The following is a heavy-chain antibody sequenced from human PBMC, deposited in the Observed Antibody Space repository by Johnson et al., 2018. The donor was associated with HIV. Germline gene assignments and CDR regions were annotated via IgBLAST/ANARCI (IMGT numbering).Heavy chain of an antibody. CDR1: GFTFSNAW. D-gene: IGHD1-26*01. CDR3: TTATPVGRGAFDI. CDR2: IKSKTDGGTT. V-gene: IGHV3-15*01. Sequence: VQLVESGGGLVKAGGSLRLSCAASGFTFSNAWMSWVRQAPGKGLEWVGRIKSKTDGGTTDYAAPVKGRFTISRDDSKNTLYLQMNSLKTEDTAVYYCTTATPVGRGAFDIWGQGTMVTVSS. J-gene: IGHJ3*02.